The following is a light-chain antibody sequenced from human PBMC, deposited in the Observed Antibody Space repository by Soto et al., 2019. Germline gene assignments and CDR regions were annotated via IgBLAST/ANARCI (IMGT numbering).Light chain of an antibody. CDR3: QQYNSHPFT. CDR1: QSISSW. CDR2: KAS. Sequence: DIQMTQSPSTLSASVGDRVTITCRASQSISSWLAWYQQKPGKAPKLLIYKASSLESGVPSRFSGSEAGTEFTLTISSLQPDDFATYYCQQYNSHPFTFGPGTKVDI. J-gene: IGKJ3*01. V-gene: IGKV1-5*03.